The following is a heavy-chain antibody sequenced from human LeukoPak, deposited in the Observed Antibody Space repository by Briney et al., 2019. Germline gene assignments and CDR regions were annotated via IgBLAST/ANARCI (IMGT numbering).Heavy chain of an antibody. CDR3: ARPALVSMAHGDPREMYYFDY. J-gene: IGHJ4*02. CDR1: GGSISSGDYY. V-gene: IGHV4-30-4*01. Sequence: SETLSLTCTVSGGSISSGDYYWSWIRQPPGKGLEWIGYIYYSGSTYYNPSLKSRVTISVDTSKNQFSLKLSSVTAADTAVYYCARPALVSMAHGDPREMYYFDYWGQGTLVTVSS. D-gene: IGHD2/OR15-2a*01. CDR2: IYYSGST.